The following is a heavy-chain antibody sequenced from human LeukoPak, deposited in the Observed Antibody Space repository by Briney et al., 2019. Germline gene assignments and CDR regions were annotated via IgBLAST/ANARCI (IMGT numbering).Heavy chain of an antibody. CDR3: ARVPYYDSSGYYYPRNFDY. J-gene: IGHJ4*02. Sequence: GGSLRLSCAASGFTFSSYSMNWVRQAPGKGLEWVSSISSSSSYIYYADSVKGRFTISRDNAKNSLYLQMNSLRAEDTAVYYCARVPYYDSSGYYYPRNFDYWGQGTLDTVSS. V-gene: IGHV3-21*01. CDR2: ISSSSSYI. CDR1: GFTFSSYS. D-gene: IGHD3-22*01.